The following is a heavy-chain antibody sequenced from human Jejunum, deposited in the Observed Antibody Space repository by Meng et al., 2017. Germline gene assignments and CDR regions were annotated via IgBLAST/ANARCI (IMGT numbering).Heavy chain of an antibody. V-gene: IGHV3-7*01. CDR3: VDLVLY. J-gene: IGHJ4*02. Sequence: GESLKISCAASGFRFINYWMTWFRQAPGKGLEWVASIDADGSAKYYVDSLKGRFSISRDNTENSLYLHMSGLRAEDTAVYYCVDLVLYWGQGALVTVSS. CDR1: GFRFINYW. D-gene: IGHD2-2*03. CDR2: IDADGSAK.